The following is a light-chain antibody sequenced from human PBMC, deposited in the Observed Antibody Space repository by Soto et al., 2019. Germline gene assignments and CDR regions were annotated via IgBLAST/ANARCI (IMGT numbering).Light chain of an antibody. CDR2: VTS. CDR1: QYIDKY. Sequence: DIQMTQSPSSLSASVGDRVTITCRASQYIDKYLIWYQHKPGKAPNLLIYVTSTLQSGVPSRFSGSGNGTDFTLTISTLHPEDSASYFCQQSYGTPWTFGQGTRVEIK. CDR3: QQSYGTPWT. J-gene: IGKJ1*01. V-gene: IGKV1-39*01.